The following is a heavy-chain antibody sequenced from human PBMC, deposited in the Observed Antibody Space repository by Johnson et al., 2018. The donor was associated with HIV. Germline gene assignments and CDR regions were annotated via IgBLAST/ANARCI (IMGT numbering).Heavy chain of an antibody. D-gene: IGHD3-10*02. J-gene: IGHJ1*01. CDR2: INSDGRST. Sequence: EVQLVESGGDLVQPGGSLRLSCVGSGIAFSINLMHWVRQAPGKGLVWVSRINSDGRSTSYADSVKGRFTISRDNSNNTLYLQMNSLRGDDTGHNVRGLLGLCWAMWG. CDR3: GLLGLCWAM. CDR1: GIAFSINL. V-gene: IGHV3-74*02.